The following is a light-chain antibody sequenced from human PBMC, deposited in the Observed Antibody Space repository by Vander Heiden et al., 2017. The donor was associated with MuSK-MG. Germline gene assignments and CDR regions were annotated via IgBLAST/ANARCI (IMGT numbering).Light chain of an antibody. J-gene: IGLJ2*01. CDR2: GKN. Sequence: SSALTQDPAVSVALGQTVRITCQGDSLRRTYASWYQQKPGQAPILVMYGKNNRPSGIPDRFSGSSSGNTASLTITGAQAEDEAEYYCNSRDTSTNHLLFGGGTKLTV. CDR3: NSRDTSTNHLL. CDR1: SLRRTY. V-gene: IGLV3-19*01.